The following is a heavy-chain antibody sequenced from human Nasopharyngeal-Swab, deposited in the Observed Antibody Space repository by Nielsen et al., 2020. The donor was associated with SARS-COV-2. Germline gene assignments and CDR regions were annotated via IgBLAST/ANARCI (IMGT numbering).Heavy chain of an antibody. CDR3: ARDGRRIQNGMDV. Sequence: GGSLRLSCAASGFTFSSYAMSWVRQAPGKGLEWVSAISGSGGSTYYADSVKGRFTISRDNSKNTLYLQMNSLRAEDTAVYYCARDGRRIQNGMDVWGQGTTVTVSS. CDR2: ISGSGGST. D-gene: IGHD5-18*01. V-gene: IGHV3-23*01. J-gene: IGHJ6*02. CDR1: GFTFSSYA.